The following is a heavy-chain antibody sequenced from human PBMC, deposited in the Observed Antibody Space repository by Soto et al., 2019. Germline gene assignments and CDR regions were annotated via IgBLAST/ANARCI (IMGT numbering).Heavy chain of an antibody. D-gene: IGHD2-2*01. CDR2: INPQTGGT. V-gene: IGHV1-2*02. J-gene: IGHJ6*02. Sequence: ASVKVSCKASGYTFTGYYMHWVRQAPGQGPEWMGWINPQTGGTSYGQKFQGRVTLSRDTSINTAYLELSRLRFDDAGVYFCARERYQVISDGMDVWGQGTTVTVSS. CDR3: ARERYQVISDGMDV. CDR1: GYTFTGYY.